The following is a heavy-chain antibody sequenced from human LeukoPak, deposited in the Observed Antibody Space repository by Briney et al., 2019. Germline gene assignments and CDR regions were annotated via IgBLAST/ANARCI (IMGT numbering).Heavy chain of an antibody. CDR1: GFTFSSYA. CDR2: ISYDGSNK. CDR3: ARDGMVRGHYGMDV. Sequence: SGGSLRLSCAASGFTFSSYAMHWVRQAPGKGLEWVAVISYDGSNKYYADSVKGRFTISRDDSKNTLYLQMNSLRAEDTAVYYCARDGMVRGHYGMDVWGQGTTVTVSS. J-gene: IGHJ6*02. V-gene: IGHV3-30*04. D-gene: IGHD3-10*01.